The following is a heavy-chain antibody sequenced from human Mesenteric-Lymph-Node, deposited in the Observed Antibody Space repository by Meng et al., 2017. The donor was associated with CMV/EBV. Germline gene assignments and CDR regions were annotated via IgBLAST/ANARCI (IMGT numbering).Heavy chain of an antibody. J-gene: IGHJ4*02. D-gene: IGHD3-9*01. Sequence: QVRFHHGCAGLLMRSELLSFTWAVFGGSFSGYYWNWIRQSPEKGLELIGEINHSGSTTYNPSFTSRIIISVDTSTNQISLNMSSVTAADTAVYYCARGSSYDILTGYFDYWGQGALSPSPQ. CDR3: ARGSSYDILTGYFDY. CDR1: GGSFSGYY. V-gene: IGHV4-34*01. CDR2: INHSGST.